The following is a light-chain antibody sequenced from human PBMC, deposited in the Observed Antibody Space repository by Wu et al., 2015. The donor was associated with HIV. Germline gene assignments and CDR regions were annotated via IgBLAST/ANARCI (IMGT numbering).Light chain of an antibody. Sequence: AIQLTQSPSSVSASTGDKVTITCRASQDVGSYLGWYQQKPGRAPKLLIYGVSTLQTGVPSRFSGSGSGTVFSLTINCLQSEDFATYYCQQYDTFPFTFGGGTKV. CDR1: QDVGSY. V-gene: IGKV1-8*01. J-gene: IGKJ4*01. CDR2: GVS. CDR3: QQYDTFPFT.